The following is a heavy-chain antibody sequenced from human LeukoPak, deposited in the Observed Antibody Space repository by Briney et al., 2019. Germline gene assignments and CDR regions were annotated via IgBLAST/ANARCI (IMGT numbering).Heavy chain of an antibody. CDR1: GYTFTGYY. Sequence: ASVKVSCKASGYTFTGYYMHWVRQAPGQGLEWMGWINPNSGGTNYAQKFQGRVAITRNTSISTAYMELSSLRSEDTAVYYCARLYSSSWSRHYYYYMDVWGKGTTVTVSS. V-gene: IGHV1-2*02. J-gene: IGHJ6*03. D-gene: IGHD6-13*01. CDR3: ARLYSSSWSRHYYYYMDV. CDR2: INPNSGGT.